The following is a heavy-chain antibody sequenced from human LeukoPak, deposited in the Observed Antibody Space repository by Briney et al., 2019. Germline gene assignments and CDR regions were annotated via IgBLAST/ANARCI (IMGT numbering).Heavy chain of an antibody. Sequence: GGPVRLFCAASGFPFSSYELSWAREAPGEGVGWVSYISSSGNSIYYLSRVRGRFTISRDNAKNSLYLQMNSLRADDTAVYYCARVGYYDLGYWGQGTMVTVSS. D-gene: IGHD3-22*01. CDR1: GFPFSSYE. CDR3: ARVGYYDLGY. V-gene: IGHV3-48*03. CDR2: ISSSGNSI. J-gene: IGHJ4*02.